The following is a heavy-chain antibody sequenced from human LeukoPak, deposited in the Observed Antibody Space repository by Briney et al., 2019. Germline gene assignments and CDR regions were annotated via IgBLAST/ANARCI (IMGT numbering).Heavy chain of an antibody. CDR3: GRVLVAATRAIDY. J-gene: IGHJ4*02. D-gene: IGHD6-19*01. Sequence: PGGSLRLSCAAPGFTFSGYSMNWVRQAPGKGLVWVSRIKSDGSIDYADPVKGRFTISRDNAKNTLYLQMNSLRAEDTAVYYCGRVLVAATRAIDYWGQGTLVTVSS. CDR2: IKSDGSI. V-gene: IGHV3-74*01. CDR1: GFTFSGYS.